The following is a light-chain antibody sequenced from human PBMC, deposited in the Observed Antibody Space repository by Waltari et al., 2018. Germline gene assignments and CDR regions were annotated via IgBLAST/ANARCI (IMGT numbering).Light chain of an antibody. CDR2: EVP. V-gene: IGLV2-8*01. J-gene: IGLJ3*02. CDR3: SSYAGSNNLV. CDR1: SSDVGGYNF. Sequence: QSALTQPPSASGSPGQSVTISCPGTSSDVGGYNFVSWYQHHPGKAPKLMIYEVPKRPSGVPDRFSGSKSGNTASLTVSRLQAEDEADYYCSSYAGSNNLVFGGGTKLTVL.